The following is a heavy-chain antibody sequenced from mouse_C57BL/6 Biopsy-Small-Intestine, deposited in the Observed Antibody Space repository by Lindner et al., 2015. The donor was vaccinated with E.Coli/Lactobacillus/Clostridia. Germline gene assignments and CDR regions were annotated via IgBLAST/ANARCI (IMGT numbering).Heavy chain of an antibody. CDR3: ARGTRLDF. CDR2: IYPGDGDI. J-gene: IGHJ2*01. D-gene: IGHD2-14*01. Sequence: VQLQESGAELVKPGASVKISCKASGYAFSRYWMNWVKQRPGKGLEWIGQIYPGDGDINYNGKFKGKATLTADKSSSTAYMQLSSLTSEDSAVYFCARGTRLDFWGQGTTLTVSS. V-gene: IGHV1-80*01. CDR1: GYAFSRYW.